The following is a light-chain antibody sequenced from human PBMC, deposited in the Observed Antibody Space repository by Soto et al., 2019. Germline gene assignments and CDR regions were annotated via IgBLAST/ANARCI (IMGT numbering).Light chain of an antibody. CDR2: GPS. CDR3: QQFGTSPLT. Sequence: VLTQSPGILSVSPGETATLSCRASQNVRSSFLAWYQHKPGQAPRLLFYGPSTRAPGIPDRFTGSGSGTYFTLSITNLEPEDFAVYYCQQFGTSPLTFGQGTKVEVK. CDR1: QNVRSSF. V-gene: IGKV3-20*01. J-gene: IGKJ1*01.